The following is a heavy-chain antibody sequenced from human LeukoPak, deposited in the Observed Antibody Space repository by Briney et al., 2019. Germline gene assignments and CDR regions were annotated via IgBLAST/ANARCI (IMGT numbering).Heavy chain of an antibody. V-gene: IGHV3-33*01. J-gene: IGHJ4*02. CDR2: IWFDRTTE. CDR3: ARDHGRIVGAARVFDY. Sequence: PGGSLRLSCPTSGFTFSSYAMHWVRQAPGKGLEWVAVIWFDRTTEYYADSVRGRFTISRDNSRSTLYLQMNTLRVDDTAVYYCARDHGRIVGAARVFDYWGQGTLVTVSS. CDR1: GFTFSSYA. D-gene: IGHD1-26*01.